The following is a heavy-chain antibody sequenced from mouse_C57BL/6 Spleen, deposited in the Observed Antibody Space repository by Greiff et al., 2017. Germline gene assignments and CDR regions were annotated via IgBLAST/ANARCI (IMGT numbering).Heavy chain of an antibody. CDR3: AGSTTVVAPFDY. Sequence: QVQLQQPGAELVRPGSSVKLSCKASGYTFTSYWMHWVKQRPGQGLEWIGNINPSNGGTKYNEKFKSKATLTVDKSSSTAYMQLSSLTSEDSAVYYCAGSTTVVAPFDYWGQGTTLTVSS. V-gene: IGHV1-53*01. CDR1: GYTFTSYW. J-gene: IGHJ2*01. D-gene: IGHD1-1*01. CDR2: INPSNGGT.